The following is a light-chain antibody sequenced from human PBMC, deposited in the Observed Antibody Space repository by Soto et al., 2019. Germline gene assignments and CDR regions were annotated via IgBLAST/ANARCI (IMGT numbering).Light chain of an antibody. V-gene: IGKV1-5*03. Sequence: DIQMTQSPSTLSGSVGDRVTITCRVSQTISSWLAWYQQKPGKAPKLLIYKASTLKSGVPSRCSGSGSGTEFTLTISSLQPDDFATYYCQQYNPYSPWTFGQGTKVDIK. J-gene: IGKJ1*01. CDR2: KAS. CDR1: QTISSW. CDR3: QQYNPYSPWT.